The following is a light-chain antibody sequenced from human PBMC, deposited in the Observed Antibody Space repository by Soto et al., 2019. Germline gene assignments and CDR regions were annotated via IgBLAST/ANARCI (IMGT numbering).Light chain of an antibody. Sequence: DIQMTHFPSSLSASVGDRVTITCQASQDISNSLNWYQQKPGKAPKLLIYDASNLETGVPSRFSGSGSGTDFSFSISSLQPEDIETYYCQQYDNLPFTFGPGTKVDIK. V-gene: IGKV1-33*01. CDR1: QDISNS. CDR3: QQYDNLPFT. CDR2: DAS. J-gene: IGKJ3*01.